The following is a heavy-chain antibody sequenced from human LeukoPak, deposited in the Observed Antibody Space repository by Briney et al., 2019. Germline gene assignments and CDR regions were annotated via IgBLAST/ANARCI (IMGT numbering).Heavy chain of an antibody. CDR2: IRSAGAYM. D-gene: IGHD6-19*01. J-gene: IGHJ4*02. V-gene: IGHV3-21*01. CDR3: AREYGSDWYSGY. Sequence: GGSLRLSCAASGFTFSSYSMNWVRQAPGKGLERVSSIRSAGAYMYYADSVKGRFTISRDNAKNSLFLQMNSLRAEDTAVYYCAREYGSDWYSGYWGQGTLVTVSS. CDR1: GFTFSSYS.